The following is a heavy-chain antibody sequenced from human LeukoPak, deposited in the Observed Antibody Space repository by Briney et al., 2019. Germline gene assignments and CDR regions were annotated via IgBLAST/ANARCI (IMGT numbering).Heavy chain of an antibody. CDR2: IIPIFGTA. Sequence: SVKVSCKASGGTFSSYAISWVRQAPGQGLEWMGGIIPIFGTANYAQKFQGRVTITTDESTSTAYMELSSLRSEDTAVYYCARGLRLGELSSLGYWGQGTLVTVSS. J-gene: IGHJ4*02. D-gene: IGHD3-16*02. V-gene: IGHV1-69*05. CDR1: GGTFSSYA. CDR3: ARGLRLGELSSLGY.